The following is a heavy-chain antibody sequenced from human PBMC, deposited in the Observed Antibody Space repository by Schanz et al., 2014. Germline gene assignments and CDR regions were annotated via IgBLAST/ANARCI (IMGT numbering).Heavy chain of an antibody. D-gene: IGHD6-19*01. J-gene: IGHJ4*02. Sequence: QVHLVQSASELKNPGASVKVSCKTSGYTFTSYSMNWVRQAPGQGLEWMGWINTHTGNPTYAQGFTGRFVFSLDTSVSTAYLQISSLKAEDTAAYYCTTETIAMAGTFSIWGQGTLVTVSS. CDR3: TTETIAMAGTFSI. V-gene: IGHV7-4-1*02. CDR2: INTHTGNP. CDR1: GYTFTSYS.